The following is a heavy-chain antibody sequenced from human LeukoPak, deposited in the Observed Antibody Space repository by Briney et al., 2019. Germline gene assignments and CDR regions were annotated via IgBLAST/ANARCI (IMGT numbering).Heavy chain of an antibody. CDR2: IYYSGST. D-gene: IGHD3-22*01. J-gene: IGHJ3*02. V-gene: IGHV4-39*01. CDR1: GGSISSSSYY. CDR3: ARQPDYYDSSGYYYGAFDI. Sequence: PSETLSLTRTVSGGSISSSSYYWGWIRQPPGKGLEWIGSIYYSGSTYYNPSLKSRVTISVDTSKNQFSLKLSSVTAADTAVYYCARQPDYYDSSGYYYGAFDIWGQGTMVTVSS.